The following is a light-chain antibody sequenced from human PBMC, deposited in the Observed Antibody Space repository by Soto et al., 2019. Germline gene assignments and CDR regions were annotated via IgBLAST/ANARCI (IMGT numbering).Light chain of an antibody. Sequence: DIQMTQSPSSLSASVGDRVTITCRASQNIPINLNLYQQKLGKVPKLLIYAASSLQSGVPSRFSADGSGTDFTLTISSLQPEDFATYYCQQSSSTPPLTFGPGTKVDIK. V-gene: IGKV1-39*01. J-gene: IGKJ3*01. CDR2: AAS. CDR1: QNIPIN. CDR3: QQSSSTPPLT.